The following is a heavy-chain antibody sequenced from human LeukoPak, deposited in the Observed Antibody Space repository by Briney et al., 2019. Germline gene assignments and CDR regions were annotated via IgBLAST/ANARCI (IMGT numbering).Heavy chain of an antibody. CDR3: ARDYGTRGSNYGMDV. CDR2: ISSSSSII. CDR1: GFTFRNFW. Sequence: GSLRLSCGASGFTFRNFWMNWVRQAPGKGLEWVSYISSSSSIIYYVDSVKGRFTISRDNAKNSLYLQMNSLRAEDTAVYYCARDYGTRGSNYGMDVWGQGTTVTVSS. J-gene: IGHJ6*02. V-gene: IGHV3-48*04. D-gene: IGHD4-17*01.